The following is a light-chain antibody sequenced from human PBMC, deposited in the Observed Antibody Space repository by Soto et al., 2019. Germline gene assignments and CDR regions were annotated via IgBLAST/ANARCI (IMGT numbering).Light chain of an antibody. V-gene: IGKV3-11*01. CDR2: DAS. J-gene: IGKJ4*01. CDR1: QSVSGY. CDR3: HHRSNWPT. Sequence: DIVLTQSPASLSLSPGERATLSCRASQSVSGYLAWYQHKPGQAPRLLIYDASNRATGVPARFSGSGSGTVFTLTISSLEPEDFGVYYCHHRSNWPTFGGGTRVEIK.